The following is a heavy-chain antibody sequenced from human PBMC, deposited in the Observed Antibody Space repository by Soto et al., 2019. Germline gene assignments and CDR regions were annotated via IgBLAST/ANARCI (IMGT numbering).Heavy chain of an antibody. CDR1: GFTFSSYA. CDR2: ISYDGSNK. D-gene: IGHD5-18*01. J-gene: IGHJ6*02. Sequence: LRLSCAASGFTFSSYAMHWVRQAPGKGLEWVAVISYDGSNKYYADSVKGRFTISRDNSKNTLYLQMNSLRAEDTAVYYCARVEGGYSYGYYYYGMDVWGQGTTVTVSS. V-gene: IGHV3-30-3*01. CDR3: ARVEGGYSYGYYYYGMDV.